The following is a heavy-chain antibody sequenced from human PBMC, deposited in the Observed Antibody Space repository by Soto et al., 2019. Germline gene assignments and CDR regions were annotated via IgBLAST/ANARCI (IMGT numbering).Heavy chain of an antibody. CDR1: GFSLSTSGVG. D-gene: IGHD5-12*01. CDR3: AHNHVEMATISY. J-gene: IGHJ4*02. V-gene: IGHV2-5*01. Sequence: QITLKESGPTLVKPTQPLTLTCTFSGFSLSTSGVGVGWIRQPPGKALEWLALIYWNDDKRYSPSLKSRLTITKDTSKNQVVLTMTNMDPVDTATYYCAHNHVEMATISYWGQGTLVTVSS. CDR2: IYWNDDK.